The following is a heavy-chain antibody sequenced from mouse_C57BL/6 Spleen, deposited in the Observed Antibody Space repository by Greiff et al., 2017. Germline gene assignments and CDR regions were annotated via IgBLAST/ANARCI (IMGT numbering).Heavy chain of an antibody. CDR1: GYTFTSYW. CDR2: INPSSGYT. CDR3: AREELTFYAMDY. Sequence: QVHVKQSGAELAKPGASVKLSCKASGYTFTSYWMHWVKQRPGKGLEWIGYINPSSGYTKYNQKFKVKATLTADKSSSTAYMQLSSLTYEDSAVYYCAREELTFYAMDYWGQGTSVTVSS. J-gene: IGHJ4*01. V-gene: IGHV1-7*01. D-gene: IGHD1-1*01.